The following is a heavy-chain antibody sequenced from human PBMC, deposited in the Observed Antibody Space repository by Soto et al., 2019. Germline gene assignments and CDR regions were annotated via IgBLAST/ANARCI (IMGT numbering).Heavy chain of an antibody. J-gene: IGHJ4*02. Sequence: ASVKVSCKASGYSFTDYHIHWVRQAPGQGLEWLGRINPKRGGTSTAQKFQGWVTMTTDTSISTAYMELSSLRSDDTAVYYCARVDVVVVAATREYYFDYWGQGTLVTVSS. CDR2: INPKRGGT. CDR1: GYSFTDYH. CDR3: ARVDVVVVAATREYYFDY. V-gene: IGHV1-2*04. D-gene: IGHD2-15*01.